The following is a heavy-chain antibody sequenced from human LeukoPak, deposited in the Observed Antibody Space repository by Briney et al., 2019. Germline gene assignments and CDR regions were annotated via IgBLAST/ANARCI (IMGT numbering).Heavy chain of an antibody. Sequence: PGGSLRLSCAASGFTFDDYAMHWVRQAPGKGLEWVSGISWNSGSIGYADSVKGRFTISRDDSKNTLYLQMNSLRAEDTAIYYCARDPGTLATYFDYWGPGTLVTVSS. D-gene: IGHD6-13*01. CDR2: ISWNSGSI. CDR3: ARDPGTLATYFDY. CDR1: GFTFDDYA. V-gene: IGHV3-9*01. J-gene: IGHJ4*02.